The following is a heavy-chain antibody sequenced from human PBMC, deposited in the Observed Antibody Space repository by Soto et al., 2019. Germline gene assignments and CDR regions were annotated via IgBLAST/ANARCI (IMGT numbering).Heavy chain of an antibody. Sequence: QVQLVQSGTEVKRPGDSVKVSCKASGYTFTGYYVHWVRQAPGQGLEWMGGIIPIFATPTYAQKFQGRVTITADKSTSTAYMELSRLTSEDTAVYYCARGGPVIIPAATNWFDPWGQGTLVSVSS. CDR2: IIPIFATP. D-gene: IGHD2-2*01. CDR1: GYTFTGYY. CDR3: ARGGPVIIPAATNWFDP. J-gene: IGHJ5*02. V-gene: IGHV1-69*06.